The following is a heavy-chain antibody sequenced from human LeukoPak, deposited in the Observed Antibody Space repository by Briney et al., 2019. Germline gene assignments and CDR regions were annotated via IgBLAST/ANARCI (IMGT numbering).Heavy chain of an antibody. CDR1: GGTFSSYA. CDR2: IIPIFGTA. D-gene: IGHD3-10*01. CDR3: ARAYYYGSGSLDYYYYYGMDV. Sequence: SVKVSCEASGGTFSSYAISWVRQAPGQGLEWMGGIIPIFGTANYAQKFQGRVTITADESTSTAYMELSSLRSEDTAVYYCARAYYYGSGSLDYYYYYGMDVWGQGTTVTVSS. J-gene: IGHJ6*02. V-gene: IGHV1-69*01.